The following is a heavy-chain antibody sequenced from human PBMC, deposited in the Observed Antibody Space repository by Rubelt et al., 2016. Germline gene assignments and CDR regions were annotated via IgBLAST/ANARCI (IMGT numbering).Heavy chain of an antibody. CDR3: AAAWGANWGKAFDI. CDR2: IYSGGST. J-gene: IGHJ3*02. D-gene: IGHD7-27*01. V-gene: IGHV3-53*01. CDR1: GFTVSSNY. Sequence: EVQLVESGGGLIQPGGSLRLSCAASGFTVSSNYMSWVRQAPGKGLEWVSVIYSGGSTYYADSVKGRFTISRDNAKNTLYLQMNSLRAEDTAVYYCAAAWGANWGKAFDIWGQGTMVTVSS.